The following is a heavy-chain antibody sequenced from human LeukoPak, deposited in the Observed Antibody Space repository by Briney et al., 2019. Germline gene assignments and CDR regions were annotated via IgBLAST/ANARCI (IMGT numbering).Heavy chain of an antibody. J-gene: IGHJ6*02. D-gene: IGHD3-3*01. Sequence: ASVKVSCKVSGYTLTELSMHWVRQAPGKGLEWMGGFDPEDGETIYAQKFQGRVTMTEDTPTDTAYMELSSLRSEDTAVYYCASHSLYVLRPLPDVWGQGTTVTVSS. CDR1: GYTLTELS. CDR2: FDPEDGET. V-gene: IGHV1-24*01. CDR3: ASHSLYVLRPLPDV.